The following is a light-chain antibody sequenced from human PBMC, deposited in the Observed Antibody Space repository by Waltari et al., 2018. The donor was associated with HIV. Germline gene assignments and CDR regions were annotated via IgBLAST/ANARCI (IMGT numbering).Light chain of an antibody. V-gene: IGLV2-14*01. CDR2: EVT. CDR3: SSYTSNNILV. J-gene: IGLJ3*02. Sequence: QSALTQPASVSGSFGQSITLSCTGTSSDVGTYNYVSWYQQHPGKAPKLIIYEVTHRPSGVSNRFSGSKSGNTASLTISGLQAEDEADYSCSSYTSNNILVFGGGTKLTVL. CDR1: SSDVGTYNY.